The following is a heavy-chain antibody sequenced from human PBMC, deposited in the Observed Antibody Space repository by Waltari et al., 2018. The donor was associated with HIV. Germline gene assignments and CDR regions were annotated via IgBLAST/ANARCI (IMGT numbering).Heavy chain of an antibody. Sequence: QVQLVQSGAEVKKPGASVKVSCKASGYTFTSYAMHWVRQAPGQRLEWMGWINAGNGNTKYSQKFQGRVTITRDTSASTAYMELSSLRSEDTAVYYCFCPDIVALRGDIWGQGTMVTVSS. D-gene: IGHD5-12*01. CDR2: INAGNGNT. CDR1: GYTFTSYA. CDR3: FCPDIVALRGDI. V-gene: IGHV1-3*01. J-gene: IGHJ3*02.